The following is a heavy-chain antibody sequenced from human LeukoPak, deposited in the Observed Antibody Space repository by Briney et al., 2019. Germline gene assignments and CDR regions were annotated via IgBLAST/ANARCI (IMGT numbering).Heavy chain of an antibody. CDR3: ARDPSGWYYDY. Sequence: PGGSLRLSCAASGFTFSDYYMSWIRQAPGKGLEWVSYISSSSSYTNYADSVKGRFTISRDNAKNSLYLQMNSLRAEDTAVYYCARDPSGWYYDYWGQGTLVTVSS. D-gene: IGHD6-19*01. V-gene: IGHV3-11*05. CDR1: GFTFSDYY. CDR2: ISSSSSYT. J-gene: IGHJ4*02.